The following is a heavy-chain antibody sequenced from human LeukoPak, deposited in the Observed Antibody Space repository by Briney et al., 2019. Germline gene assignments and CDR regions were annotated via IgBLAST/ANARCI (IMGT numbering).Heavy chain of an antibody. CDR2: IIPILGIA. CDR3: ARSGMATTNGAFDI. CDR1: GGTFSSYA. Sequence: GASVKVSCKASGGTFSSYAISWVRQAPGQGLEWMGRIIPILGIANYAQKFQGRVTITADKSTSTAYMELSSLRSEDTAVYYCARSGMATTNGAFDIWGQGTMVTVSS. J-gene: IGHJ3*02. D-gene: IGHD5-24*01. V-gene: IGHV1-69*04.